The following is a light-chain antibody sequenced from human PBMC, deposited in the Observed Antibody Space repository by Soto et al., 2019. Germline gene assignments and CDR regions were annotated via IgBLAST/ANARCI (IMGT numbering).Light chain of an antibody. CDR3: QQRSNWHTIT. Sequence: EILMTQYPATLSVSPGERATLSCGASQSVSSKLAWYQQKPGQAPRLLIYGASTRATGIPARFSGSGSGTKFTLSISSLKSEDFAVYYCQQRSNWHTITFGQGTRLEI. V-gene: IGKV3-15*01. J-gene: IGKJ5*01. CDR1: QSVSSK. CDR2: GAS.